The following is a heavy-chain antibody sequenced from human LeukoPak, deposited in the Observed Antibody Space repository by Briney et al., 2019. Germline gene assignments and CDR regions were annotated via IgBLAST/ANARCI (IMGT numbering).Heavy chain of an antibody. CDR1: GGSISSGSYY. CDR2: IYTSGST. CDR3: AREGALYYMDV. J-gene: IGHJ6*03. Sequence: SETLSLTCTVSGGSISSGSYYWSWIRQPAGKGLEWIGRIYTSGSTNYNPSLKSRVTISVDTSKNQFSLKLSSVTAADTAVYYCAREGALYYMDVWGKGTTVTVSS. V-gene: IGHV4-61*02. D-gene: IGHD3-16*01.